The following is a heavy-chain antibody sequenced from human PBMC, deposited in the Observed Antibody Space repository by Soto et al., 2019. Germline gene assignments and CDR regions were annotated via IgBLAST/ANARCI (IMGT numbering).Heavy chain of an antibody. J-gene: IGHJ3*02. D-gene: IGHD3-22*01. CDR2: IFSNDEK. CDR1: GFSLSNARMG. CDR3: ARNTYYYDSDAFDI. V-gene: IGHV2-26*01. Sequence: QVTLKESGPVLVKPTETLTLTCTVAGFSLSNARMGVSWIRQPPGNALEWLAHIFSNDEKSYSTSLKSRLTISKDTSKSQVVLTMTNMDPVDTATYYCARNTYYYDSDAFDIWGQGTMVTVSS.